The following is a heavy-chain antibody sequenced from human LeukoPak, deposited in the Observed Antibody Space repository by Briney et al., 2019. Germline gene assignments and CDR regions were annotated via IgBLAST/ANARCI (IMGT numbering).Heavy chain of an antibody. CDR2: ISASGGST. Sequence: PGGSLRLSCAASGFTFSSYAMSWVRQAPGKGLEWVSAISASGGSTYYADSVKGRLTISRENAKNSLYLQMNSLRAGDTAVYYCARGRGYYGSGSTLVLDVWGQGTTVTVSS. J-gene: IGHJ6*02. V-gene: IGHV3-23*01. CDR1: GFTFSSYA. CDR3: ARGRGYYGSGSTLVLDV. D-gene: IGHD3-10*01.